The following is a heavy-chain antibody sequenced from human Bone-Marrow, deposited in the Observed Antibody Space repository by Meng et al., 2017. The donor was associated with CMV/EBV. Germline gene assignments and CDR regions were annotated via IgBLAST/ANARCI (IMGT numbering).Heavy chain of an antibody. D-gene: IGHD3-3*01. J-gene: IGHJ3*02. CDR3: ARGADYDFWSGPPIGAFDI. CDR1: GGSISSYY. CDR2: IYYSGST. V-gene: IGHV4-59*01. Sequence: SETLSLTCTVSGGSISSYYWSWIRQPPGKGLEWIGYIYYSGSTNYNPSLKSRVTISVDTSKNQLSLKLSSVTAADTAVYYCARGADYDFWSGPPIGAFDIWGQGTMVTVSS.